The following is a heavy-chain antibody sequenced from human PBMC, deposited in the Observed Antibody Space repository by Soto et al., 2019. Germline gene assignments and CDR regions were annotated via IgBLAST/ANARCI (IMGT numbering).Heavy chain of an antibody. D-gene: IGHD3-22*01. V-gene: IGHV3-30*18. CDR2: ISYDGNNE. CDR3: AKDDASGYYSGLIDF. CDR1: GLSFSYYG. Sequence: GGSLRLSCGASGLSFSYYGMHWVRQAPGRGPEWLAVISYDGNNEHYADSVKGRFTISRDNSKHKLYLQMNSLRPEDTAVYYCAKDDASGYYSGLIDFWGQGTLVTVSS. J-gene: IGHJ4*02.